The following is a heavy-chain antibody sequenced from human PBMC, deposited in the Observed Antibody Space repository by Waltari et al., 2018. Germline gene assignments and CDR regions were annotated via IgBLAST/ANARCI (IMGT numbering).Heavy chain of an antibody. V-gene: IGHV3-30-3*01. CDR2: ISYDGSNK. CDR1: GFTFSSYA. J-gene: IGHJ4*02. D-gene: IGHD7-27*01. CDR3: AREAGLGFDY. Sequence: QVQPVESGGGVVQPGRSLRLSCAASGFTFSSYAMHWVRQAPGKGLEWVAVISYDGSNKDYADSVKGRFTISRDNSKNTLYLQMNSLRAEDTAVYYCAREAGLGFDYWGQGTPVTVS.